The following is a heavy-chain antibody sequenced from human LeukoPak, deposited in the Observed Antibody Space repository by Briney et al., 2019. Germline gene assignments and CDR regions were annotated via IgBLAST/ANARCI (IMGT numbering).Heavy chain of an antibody. CDR2: IRFAGTNR. V-gene: IGHV3-30*02. Sequence: GGTLRLSCAASGFTFSNYIMHWVRQAPGKGLEWVSFIRFAGTNRHYVDSVKGRFTISRDNTNNMLYLQMNSLNFEDTAVYYCARDAYHSGDLDQWGEGTLVIVSS. D-gene: IGHD7-27*01. J-gene: IGHJ4*02. CDR1: GFTFSNYI. CDR3: ARDAYHSGDLDQ.